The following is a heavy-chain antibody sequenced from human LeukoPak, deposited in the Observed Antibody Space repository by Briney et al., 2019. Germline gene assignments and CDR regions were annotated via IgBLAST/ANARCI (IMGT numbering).Heavy chain of an antibody. CDR1: GYTFTGYY. J-gene: IGHJ5*02. CDR3: ARDSGFWSGPEGGWFDP. Sequence: ASVKVSCKASGYTFTGYYMHWVRQAPGQGLEWMGWINPNSGGTNYAQKFQGRVTMTRDTSISTAYMELSRLRSDDTAVYYCARDSGFWSGPEGGWFDPWGQGTLVTVSS. D-gene: IGHD3-3*01. V-gene: IGHV1-2*02. CDR2: INPNSGGT.